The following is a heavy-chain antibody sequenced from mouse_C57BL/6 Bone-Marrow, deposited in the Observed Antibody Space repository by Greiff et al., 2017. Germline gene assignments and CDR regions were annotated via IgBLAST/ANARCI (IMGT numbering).Heavy chain of an antibody. J-gene: IGHJ3*01. CDR2: IDPEDGET. D-gene: IGHD2-4*01. CDR1: GFNIKDYY. Sequence: EVKLQESGAELVKPGASVKLSCTASGFNIKDYYMHWVKQRTEQGLECIGRIDPEDGETKYAPKFQGKATITADTSSNTAYLQLSSLTSEDTAVYYCARGYYDSWFAYWGQGTLVTVSA. V-gene: IGHV14-2*01. CDR3: ARGYYDSWFAY.